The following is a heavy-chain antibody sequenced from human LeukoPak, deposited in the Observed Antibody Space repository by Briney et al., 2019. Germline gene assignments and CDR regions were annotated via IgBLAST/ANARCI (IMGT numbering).Heavy chain of an antibody. J-gene: IGHJ6*03. CDR2: IWYDGSNK. CDR1: GFTFSSYG. V-gene: IGHV3-30*02. CDR3: AKVGLQLSYMDV. D-gene: IGHD2-2*01. Sequence: GGSLRLSCAASGFTFSSYGMHWVRQAPGKGLEWVAVIWYDGSNKYYADSVKGRFTISRDNSKNTLYLQMNSLRAEDTAVYYCAKVGLQLSYMDVWGKGTTVTVSS.